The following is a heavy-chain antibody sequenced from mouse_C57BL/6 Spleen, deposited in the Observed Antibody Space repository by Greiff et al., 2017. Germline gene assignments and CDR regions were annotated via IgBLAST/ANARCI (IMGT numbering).Heavy chain of an antibody. D-gene: IGHD3-2*02. CDR1: GYTFTSYG. CDR2: IYPRSGNT. V-gene: IGHV1-81*01. J-gene: IGHJ2*01. Sequence: VQLQESGAELARPGASVKLSCKASGYTFTSYGISWVKQRTGQGLEWIGEIYPRSGNTYYNEKFKGKATLTADKSSSTAYMELRSLTSEDSAVYFCARETAQATYFDYWGQGTTLTVSS. CDR3: ARETAQATYFDY.